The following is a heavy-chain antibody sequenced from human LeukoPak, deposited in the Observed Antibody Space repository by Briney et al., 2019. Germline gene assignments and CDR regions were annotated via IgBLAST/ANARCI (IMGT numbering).Heavy chain of an antibody. CDR1: GFTFSSYW. D-gene: IGHD3-10*01. CDR3: ARVVYYSNYLGY. Sequence: PGGSLRLSCAASGFTFSSYWMHWVRQAPGKGLVWVSRINSDGSSTNYADSVKGRFTISRDNAKNTLYLQMNSLRAEDTAMYYCARVVYYSNYLGYWGQGTLVTVSS. CDR2: INSDGSST. V-gene: IGHV3-74*01. J-gene: IGHJ4*01.